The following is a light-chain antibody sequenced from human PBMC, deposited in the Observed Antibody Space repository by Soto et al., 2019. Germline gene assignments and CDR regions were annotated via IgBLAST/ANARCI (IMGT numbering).Light chain of an antibody. CDR3: QQYGSSPYT. CDR2: GAS. CDR1: QSVSSTY. Sequence: EIVLTQSPGTLSLSPGERATLSCRASQSVSSTYLAWYQQKPGQAPRLLIYGASSRATGIPDRFSGSGSGTDVTVTISRLEPEDFAVYYGQQYGSSPYTFGRGTKLEIK. J-gene: IGKJ2*01. V-gene: IGKV3-20*01.